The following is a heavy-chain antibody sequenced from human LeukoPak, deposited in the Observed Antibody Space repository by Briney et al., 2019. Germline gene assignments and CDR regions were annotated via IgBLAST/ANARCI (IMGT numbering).Heavy chain of an antibody. V-gene: IGHV1-3*01. CDR3: ATVEREYFDTSGYYNF. CDR2: INAGNGNT. Sequence: ASVKVSCKASGYTFTSYAMHWVRQAPGQRLEWMGWINAGNGNTKYSQKFQDRVTMTEDTTTNTAYMELSSLRSEDTAVYYCATVEREYFDTSGYYNFWGQGTLVTVSS. J-gene: IGHJ4*02. CDR1: GYTFTSYA. D-gene: IGHD3-22*01.